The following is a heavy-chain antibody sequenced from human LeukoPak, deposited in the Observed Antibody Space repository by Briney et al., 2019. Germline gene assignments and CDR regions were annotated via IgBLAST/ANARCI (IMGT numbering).Heavy chain of an antibody. CDR3: TTALPVFLIPYYFDY. D-gene: IGHD2-21*01. CDR2: IKSKTDGGTT. CDR1: GFTFSNAW. V-gene: IGHV3-15*01. Sequence: GGALRLSCAASGFTFSNAWMSWGRQAPGKGREWVGRIKSKTDGGTTDYAAPVKGRFTISRDDSKNTLYLQMHSLNTEDTAVYYCTTALPVFLIPYYFDYWGQGTLVTVSS. J-gene: IGHJ4*02.